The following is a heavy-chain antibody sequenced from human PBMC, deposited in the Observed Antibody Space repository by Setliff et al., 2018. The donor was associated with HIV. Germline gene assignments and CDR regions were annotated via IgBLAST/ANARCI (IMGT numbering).Heavy chain of an antibody. D-gene: IGHD6-13*01. CDR2: IYTSRGT. V-gene: IGHV4-4*09. CDR3: ARSPSYRSSWEYYFDY. Sequence: PSETLSLTCTVSGGSISGYHWNWLRQTPGKGLEWIGYIYTSRGTNYNHSLRTRVIISVDTSNQFSLKLSSVTAADAAVYYCARSPSYRSSWEYYFDYWGQGIVVTVSS. J-gene: IGHJ4*02. CDR1: GGSISGYH.